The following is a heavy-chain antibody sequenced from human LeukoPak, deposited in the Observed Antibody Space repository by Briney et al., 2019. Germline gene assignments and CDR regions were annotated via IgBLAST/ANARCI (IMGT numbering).Heavy chain of an antibody. D-gene: IGHD3-9*01. J-gene: IGHJ6*03. CDR3: ARVPPDWLFHMDV. CDR1: GYTFTGYY. CDR2: INPNSGGT. V-gene: IGHV1-2*02. Sequence: GASVRVSCKASGYTFTGYYMHWVRQAPGQGLEWMGWINPNSGGTNYAQKFQGRVTITRDTSISTAYMELSRLRSDDTAVYYCARVPPDWLFHMDVWGKGTTVTVSS.